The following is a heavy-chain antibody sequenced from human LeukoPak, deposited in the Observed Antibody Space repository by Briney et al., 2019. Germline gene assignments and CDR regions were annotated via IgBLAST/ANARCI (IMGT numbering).Heavy chain of an antibody. Sequence: PGGSLRLSCTASGFTFGDYAMSWVRQAPGKGLEWVGFIRSKAYGGTTEYAASVKGRFTISRDDSKSIAYLQMNSLKTEDTAVYYCTRDRLGAAGTPANWFDPWGQGTLVTVSS. CDR2: IRSKAYGGTT. J-gene: IGHJ5*02. V-gene: IGHV3-49*04. D-gene: IGHD6-13*01. CDR3: TRDRLGAAGTPANWFDP. CDR1: GFTFGDYA.